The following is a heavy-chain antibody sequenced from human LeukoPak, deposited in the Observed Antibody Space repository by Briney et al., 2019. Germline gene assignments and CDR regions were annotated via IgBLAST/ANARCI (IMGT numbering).Heavy chain of an antibody. Sequence: PSETLSLTCTVSGGSISSYYWSWIRQPAGKGLEWIGRIYTNGSTNYNPSLKSRVTMSVDTSKNQFSLKLSSVTAADTAVYYCAREYNWNAIDAFDIWGQGTMVTVSS. J-gene: IGHJ3*02. V-gene: IGHV4-4*07. CDR1: GGSISSYY. CDR2: IYTNGST. CDR3: AREYNWNAIDAFDI. D-gene: IGHD1-20*01.